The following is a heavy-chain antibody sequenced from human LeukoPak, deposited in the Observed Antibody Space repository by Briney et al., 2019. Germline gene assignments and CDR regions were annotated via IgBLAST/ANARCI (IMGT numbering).Heavy chain of an antibody. J-gene: IGHJ4*02. V-gene: IGHV4-30-2*01. CDR1: GGSISSGGYY. D-gene: IGHD6-13*01. Sequence: SQTLSLTCTVSGGSISSGGYYWSWIRQPPGKGLEWLGYIYHSGSTYYNPSLKSRVTISVDRSKNQFSLKLSSVTAADTAVYYCARDAYRSIAAAGTDYWGQGTLVTVSS. CDR2: IYHSGST. CDR3: ARDAYRSIAAAGTDY.